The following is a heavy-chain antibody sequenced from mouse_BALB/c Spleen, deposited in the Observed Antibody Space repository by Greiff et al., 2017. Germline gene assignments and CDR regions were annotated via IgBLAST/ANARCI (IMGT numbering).Heavy chain of an antibody. CDR2: IWGDGST. Sequence: VMLVESGPGLVAPSQSLSITCTVSGFSLTGYGVNWVRQPPGKGLEWLGMIWGDGSTDYNSALKSRLSISKDNSKSQVFLKMNSLQTDDTARYYCARARDVYDRGVYYAMDYWGQGTSVTVSS. D-gene: IGHD2-2*01. J-gene: IGHJ4*01. V-gene: IGHV2-6-7*01. CDR1: GFSLTGYG. CDR3: ARARDVYDRGVYYAMDY.